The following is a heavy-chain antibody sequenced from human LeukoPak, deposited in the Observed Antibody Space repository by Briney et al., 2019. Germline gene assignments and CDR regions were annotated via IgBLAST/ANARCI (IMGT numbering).Heavy chain of an antibody. V-gene: IGHV4-38-2*01. D-gene: IGHD2-2*01. Sequence: PSETLSLTCAVSGYSISSGYYWGWIRQPPGKGLEWIGSIYHSGSTYYNPSLKSRVTISVDTSKNQFSLKLSSVTAADTAVYYCATYWDIVVVPAAMEAFDIWGQGTMVTVSS. CDR1: GYSISSGYY. CDR3: ATYWDIVVVPAAMEAFDI. CDR2: IYHSGST. J-gene: IGHJ3*02.